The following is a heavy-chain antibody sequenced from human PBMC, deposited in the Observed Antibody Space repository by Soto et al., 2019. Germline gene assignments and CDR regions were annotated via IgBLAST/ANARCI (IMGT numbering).Heavy chain of an antibody. CDR3: AKEALTVAGNNFDS. D-gene: IGHD6-19*01. J-gene: IGHJ4*02. V-gene: IGHV3-23*01. Sequence: EIELLESGGGLVQPGGSLRLSCAASGFTFTTYAMGWVRQAPGKGLEWVSSISGSGAGTFYAYSVKGRFTISRDNAKKMVYLQMNGLRADDTAVYYCAKEALTVAGNNFDSWGQGTLVTVSS. CDR2: ISGSGAGT. CDR1: GFTFTTYA.